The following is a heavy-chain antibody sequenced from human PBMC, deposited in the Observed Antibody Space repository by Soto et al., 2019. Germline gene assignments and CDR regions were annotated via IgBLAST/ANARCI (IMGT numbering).Heavy chain of an antibody. J-gene: IGHJ6*03. CDR1: GFTFSSYA. Sequence: GGSLRLSCAASGFTFSSYAMSWVRQAPGKGLEWVSAISGSGGSTYYADSVKGRFTISRDNSKNTLYRQMNSLRAEDTAVYYCAKIGLNAFYYYYMDVWGKGTTVTVSS. V-gene: IGHV3-23*01. D-gene: IGHD2-2*01. CDR2: ISGSGGST. CDR3: AKIGLNAFYYYYMDV.